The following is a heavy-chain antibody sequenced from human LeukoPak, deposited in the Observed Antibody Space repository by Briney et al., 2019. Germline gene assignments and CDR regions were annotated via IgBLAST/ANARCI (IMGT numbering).Heavy chain of an antibody. V-gene: IGHV4-61*02. Sequence: PSQTLSLTCTVSGGSISSGSYYWSWIRQPAGKGLEWIGRIYTSGNTNYNPSLKSRVTISVDTSKNQFSLKLSSVTAADTAVYYCARDLHSSSLDYWGQGTLVTVSS. J-gene: IGHJ4*02. CDR2: IYTSGNT. CDR1: GGSISSGSYY. CDR3: ARDLHSSSLDY. D-gene: IGHD6-6*01.